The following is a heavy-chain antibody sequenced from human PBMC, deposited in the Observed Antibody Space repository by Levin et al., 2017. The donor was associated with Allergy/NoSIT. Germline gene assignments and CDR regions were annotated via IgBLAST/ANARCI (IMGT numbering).Heavy chain of an antibody. CDR1: GFTFSSYG. CDR2: ISYDGSNK. Sequence: GGSLRLSCAASGFTFSSYGMHWVRQAPGKGLEWVAVISYDGSNKYYADSVKGRFTISRDNSKNTLYLQMNSLRAEDTAVYYCASRPEIDAFDIWGQGTMVTVSS. V-gene: IGHV3-30*03. CDR3: ASRPEIDAFDI. J-gene: IGHJ3*02.